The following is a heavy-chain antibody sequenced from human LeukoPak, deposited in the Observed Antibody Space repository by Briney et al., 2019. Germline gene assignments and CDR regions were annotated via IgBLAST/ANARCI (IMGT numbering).Heavy chain of an antibody. D-gene: IGHD2-2*02. CDR2: IIPIFGTA. Sequence: SVKVSCKASGGTFISYAISWVRQAPGQGLEWMGGIIPIFGTANYAQKFQGRVTITADESTSTAYMELSSLRSEDTAVYYCARDGWEYQLLYPPQFDYWGQGTLVTVSS. CDR3: ARDGWEYQLLYPPQFDY. CDR1: GGTFISYA. V-gene: IGHV1-69*13. J-gene: IGHJ4*02.